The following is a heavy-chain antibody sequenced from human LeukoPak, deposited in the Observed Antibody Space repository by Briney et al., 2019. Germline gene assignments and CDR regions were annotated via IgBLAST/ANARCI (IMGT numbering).Heavy chain of an antibody. D-gene: IGHD3-3*01. CDR3: AKSSSITIFGVVPYFDY. J-gene: IGHJ4*02. V-gene: IGHV3-30*02. Sequence: GGSLRLSCAASGFTFSSYGMHWVRQAPGKGLEWVALIRYDGSNKYYADSVKGRFTISRDNSKNTLYLQMNSLRAEDTAVYYCAKSSSITIFGVVPYFDYWGQGTLVTVSS. CDR2: IRYDGSNK. CDR1: GFTFSSYG.